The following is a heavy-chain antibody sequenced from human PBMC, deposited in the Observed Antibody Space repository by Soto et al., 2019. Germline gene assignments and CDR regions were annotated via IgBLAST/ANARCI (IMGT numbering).Heavy chain of an antibody. J-gene: IGHJ6*02. CDR1: CGSFIGYY. Sequence: SETLSLTCAFYCGSFIGYYWSWIRQPPGKGLEWIGEINHSGSTNYNPSLKSRVAISVDTSKNQFSLKLSSVTAADTAVYYCARGSQLQYYDFWSGFVYYGMDVWGQGTTVTVSS. CDR2: INHSGST. V-gene: IGHV4-34*01. CDR3: ARGSQLQYYDFWSGFVYYGMDV. D-gene: IGHD3-3*01.